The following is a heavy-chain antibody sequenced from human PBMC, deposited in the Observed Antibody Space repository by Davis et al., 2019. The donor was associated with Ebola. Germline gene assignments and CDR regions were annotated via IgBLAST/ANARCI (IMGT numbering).Heavy chain of an antibody. V-gene: IGHV5-51*01. Sequence: GESLKISCKGSGYSFSNYWIGWVRQMPGKGLEWMGIIYPGDSDTRYSPSFQGQVTISADKSISTAYLQWSSLKASDTAMYYCASLRRTITGMDDAFDIWGQGTIVTVSS. CDR1: GYSFSNYW. J-gene: IGHJ3*02. CDR3: ASLRRTITGMDDAFDI. D-gene: IGHD2-8*02. CDR2: IYPGDSDT.